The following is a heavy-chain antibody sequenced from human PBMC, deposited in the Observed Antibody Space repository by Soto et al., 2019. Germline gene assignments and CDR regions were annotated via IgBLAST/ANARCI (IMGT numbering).Heavy chain of an antibody. D-gene: IGHD2-2*01. CDR2: ISGSGGST. CDR1: GFTFSSYA. Sequence: GESLKISCAASGFTFSSYAMSWVRQAPGKGLEWVSAISGSGGSTYYADSVKGRFTISRDNSKNTLYLQMNSLRAEDTAVYYCAKDEDIVVADWGQGTLVTVSS. J-gene: IGHJ4*02. V-gene: IGHV3-23*01. CDR3: AKDEDIVVAD.